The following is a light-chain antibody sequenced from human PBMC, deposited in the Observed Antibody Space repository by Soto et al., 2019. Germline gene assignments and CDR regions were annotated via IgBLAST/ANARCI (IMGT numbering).Light chain of an antibody. CDR1: QSISSW. CDR2: KAP. V-gene: IGKV1-5*03. CDR3: QQYNSYWT. Sequence: DIQMTQSPSTLSASVGDRVTITCRASQSISSWLAWYQQKPGKAPKLLIYKAPSLERGVQARFSGSGSGTEFTLTISSLQPDDFATYYCQQYNSYWTFGQGTKVEIK. J-gene: IGKJ1*01.